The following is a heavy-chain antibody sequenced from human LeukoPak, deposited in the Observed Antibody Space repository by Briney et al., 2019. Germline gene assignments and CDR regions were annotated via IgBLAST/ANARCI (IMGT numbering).Heavy chain of an antibody. CDR2: INHSGST. D-gene: IGHD2-2*01. Sequence: PSETLSLTCAVYGGSFSGYYWSWIRQPPGKGLEWIGEINHSGSTNYNPSLKSRVTISVDTSKNQFSLKLSSVTAADTAAYYCATLAIVVVPAAHVGWFDPWGQGTLVTVSS. V-gene: IGHV4-34*01. J-gene: IGHJ5*02. CDR1: GGSFSGYY. CDR3: ATLAIVVVPAAHVGWFDP.